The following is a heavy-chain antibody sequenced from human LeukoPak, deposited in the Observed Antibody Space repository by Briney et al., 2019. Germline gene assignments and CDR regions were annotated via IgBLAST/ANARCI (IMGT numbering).Heavy chain of an antibody. CDR3: ARGEISVSTITF. CDR1: GFTFSSYW. Sequence: GGSLRLSCAASGFTFSSYWMTWVRQAPGKGLVWVSRIRGDRSLTNYAGSVKGRFTISRDNSKNTLFLQMNSLGPEDTGVYYCARGEISVSTITFWGQGTLVTVSS. J-gene: IGHJ4*02. CDR2: IRGDRSLT. D-gene: IGHD5/OR15-5a*01. V-gene: IGHV3-74*01.